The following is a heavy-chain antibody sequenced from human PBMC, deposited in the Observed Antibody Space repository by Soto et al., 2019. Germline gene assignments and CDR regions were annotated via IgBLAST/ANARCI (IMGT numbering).Heavy chain of an antibody. D-gene: IGHD4-17*01. V-gene: IGHV4-31*03. J-gene: IGHJ4*02. CDR2: IYYGGST. CDR3: AYMTTVTTSPPY. Sequence: SETLSLTCTVSGGSISSGGYYWSWIRQHPGKGLEWIGYIYYGGSTYYNPSLKSRVTISVDTSKNQFSLKLSSVTAADTAVYYCAYMTTVTTSPPYWGQGTLVTVSS. CDR1: GGSISSGGYY.